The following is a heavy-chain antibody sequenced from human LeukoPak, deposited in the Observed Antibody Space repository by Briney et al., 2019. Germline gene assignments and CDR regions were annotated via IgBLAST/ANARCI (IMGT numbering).Heavy chain of an antibody. CDR1: GFTFSSYA. CDR2: ISGRGGST. CDR3: AKDFLTSLLYYYYYYYGMDV. J-gene: IGHJ6*02. V-gene: IGHV3-23*01. Sequence: GGSLRLSCAASGFTFSSYAMSWVRQAPGKGLEWVSAISGRGGSTYYADSVKGRFTISRDNSKNTLYLQMNSLRAEDTAVYYCAKDFLTSLLYYYYYYYGMDVWGQGTTVTIFS. D-gene: IGHD2-2*01.